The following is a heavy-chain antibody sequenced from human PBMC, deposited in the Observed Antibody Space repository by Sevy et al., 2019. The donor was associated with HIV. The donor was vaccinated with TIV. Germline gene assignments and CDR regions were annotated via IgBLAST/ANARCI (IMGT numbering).Heavy chain of an antibody. J-gene: IGHJ4*02. Sequence: GSLRLSCAVSGYSISSGYYWGWIRQPPGKGLEWIGSIYHSGGTFYNPSLKSRVTISIDTSKNHFSLNLTSVTAADTALYYCARVGYIYDDYWGQGTLVTVSS. V-gene: IGHV4-38-2*01. CDR1: GYSISSGYY. D-gene: IGHD5-18*01. CDR3: ARVGYIYDDY. CDR2: IYHSGGT.